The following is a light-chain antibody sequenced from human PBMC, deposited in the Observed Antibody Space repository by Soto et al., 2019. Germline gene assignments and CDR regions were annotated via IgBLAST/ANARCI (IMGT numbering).Light chain of an antibody. Sequence: EIVLTQSPATLSLSPGERATLSCRASQSVSSYLAWYQQKPGQAPRLLIYDASNRATGIPARFSGSGSGTDFTVTISSLEPEDFAVYYCQERSKSLTCGRGTKVDIK. CDR2: DAS. CDR1: QSVSSY. CDR3: QERSKSLT. J-gene: IGKJ3*01. V-gene: IGKV3-11*01.